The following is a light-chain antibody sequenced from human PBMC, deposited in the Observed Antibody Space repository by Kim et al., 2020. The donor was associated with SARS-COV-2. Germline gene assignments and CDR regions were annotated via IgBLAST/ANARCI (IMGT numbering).Light chain of an antibody. CDR1: KLGNKY. CDR2: QDE. V-gene: IGLV3-1*01. Sequence: PGQAASITCSGDKLGNKYASWYQQKPGQSPVLVIYQDEKRPSGIPERFSGSNSGNSATLTISGTQAMDEADYFCLAWDSSSGSYVFGPGTQLTVL. J-gene: IGLJ1*01. CDR3: LAWDSSSGSYV.